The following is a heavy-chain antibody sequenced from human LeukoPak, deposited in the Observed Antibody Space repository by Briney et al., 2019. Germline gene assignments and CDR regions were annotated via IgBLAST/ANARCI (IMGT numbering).Heavy chain of an antibody. V-gene: IGHV3-23*01. CDR2: ISGSGGST. CDR1: GFTFSSYA. CDR3: AKDRTSGIVLVSPGTL. Sequence: PGGSLRLSCAASGFTFSSYAMHWVRQAPGKGLEWVSAISGSGGSTYYADSVKGRFTISRDNSKNTLYLQMNSLRAEDTAVYYCAKDRTSGIVLVSPGTLWGQGALVTVSS. J-gene: IGHJ1*01. D-gene: IGHD2-21*01.